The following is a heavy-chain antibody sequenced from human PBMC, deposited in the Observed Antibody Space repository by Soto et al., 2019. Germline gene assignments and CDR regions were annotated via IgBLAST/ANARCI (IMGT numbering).Heavy chain of an antibody. D-gene: IGHD2-2*01. V-gene: IGHV4-59*08. Sequence: SETLSLTCTVSDGSISSYYWSWIRQPPGKGLEWIGYIYYSGSTNYNPSLKSRVTISVDTSKNQFSLKLSSVTAADTAVYYCARHLGDTQEVLPGLPDYWGQGTLVTVSS. J-gene: IGHJ4*02. CDR2: IYYSGST. CDR1: DGSISSYY. CDR3: ARHLGDTQEVLPGLPDY.